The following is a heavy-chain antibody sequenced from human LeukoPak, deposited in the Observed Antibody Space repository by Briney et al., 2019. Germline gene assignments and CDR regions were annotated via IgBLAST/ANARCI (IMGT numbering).Heavy chain of an antibody. CDR1: GYSISSGYY. J-gene: IGHJ4*02. D-gene: IGHD3-3*01. Sequence: PSETLSLTCTVSGYSISSGYYWSWIRQPPGKGLEWIGEINHSGSTNYNPSLKSRVTISVDTSKNQFSLKLSSVTAADTAVYYCARHGIITIFGVAHFDYWGQGTLVTVSS. V-gene: IGHV4-38-2*02. CDR2: INHSGST. CDR3: ARHGIITIFGVAHFDY.